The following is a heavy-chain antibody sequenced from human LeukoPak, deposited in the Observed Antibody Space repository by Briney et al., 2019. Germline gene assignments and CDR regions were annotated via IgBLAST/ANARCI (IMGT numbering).Heavy chain of an antibody. J-gene: IGHJ4*02. Sequence: GGSLRLSCAASGFMFSSYAMSWVRQAPGKGLEWVSAISGSGGSTYYADSVKGRFTISRDNSKNTIYLQMDSLRAEDTAIYYCARDYWWNYDYWGQGTLVTVSS. CDR1: GFMFSSYA. CDR3: ARDYWWNYDY. D-gene: IGHD1-7*01. V-gene: IGHV3-23*01. CDR2: ISGSGGST.